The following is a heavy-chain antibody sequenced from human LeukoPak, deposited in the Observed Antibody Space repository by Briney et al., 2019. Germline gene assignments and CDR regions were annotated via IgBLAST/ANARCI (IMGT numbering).Heavy chain of an antibody. CDR1: GGSISSSSSYY. V-gene: IGHV4-39*07. CDR2: LYYSGTT. CDR3: ARAPRGYTYERGQNWFDP. D-gene: IGHD5-18*01. Sequence: SETLSLTCTVSGGSISSSSSYYWGWIRQPPGKGLEWIGTLYYSGTTYYNPSLKSRVTISVDTSKNQFSLKLSSVTAADTAVYYCARAPRGYTYERGQNWFDPWGQGTLVTVSS. J-gene: IGHJ5*02.